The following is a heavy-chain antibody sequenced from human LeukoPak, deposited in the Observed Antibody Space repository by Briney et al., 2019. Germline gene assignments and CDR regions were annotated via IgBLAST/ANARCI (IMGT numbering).Heavy chain of an antibody. Sequence: SETLSLTCSVSGGSINNYFWTWIRQPPGKGLEWIGEINHSGSTNYNPSLKSRVTISVDTSKNQFSLKLSSVTAADTAVYYCARKNRQWLVATKGHFDYWGQGTLVTVSS. D-gene: IGHD6-19*01. CDR3: ARKNRQWLVATKGHFDY. CDR2: INHSGST. V-gene: IGHV4-34*01. CDR1: GGSINNYF. J-gene: IGHJ4*02.